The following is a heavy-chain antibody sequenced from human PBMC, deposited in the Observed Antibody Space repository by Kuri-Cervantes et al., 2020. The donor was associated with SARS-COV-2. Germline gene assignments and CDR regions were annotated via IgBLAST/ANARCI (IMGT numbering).Heavy chain of an antibody. D-gene: IGHD4-11*01. V-gene: IGHV3-30*02. CDR3: ARGPYRRFDP. CDR2: IRYDGSNK. CDR1: GFTFSSYG. J-gene: IGHJ5*02. Sequence: GESLKISCAASGFTFSSYGMHWVRQAPGKGLEWVAFIRYDGSNKYYADSVKGRFTISRDNSKNTLYLQMNSLRAEDTAVYYCARGPYRRFDPWGQGTLVTVSS.